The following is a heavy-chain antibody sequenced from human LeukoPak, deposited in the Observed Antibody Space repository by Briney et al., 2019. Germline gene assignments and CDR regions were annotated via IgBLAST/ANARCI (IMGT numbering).Heavy chain of an antibody. CDR3: ARDREDSSGSRDY. Sequence: GASVKVSCKASGYTLTGYYMHWVRQAPGQGLEWMGWINPNSGGTNYAQKFQGRVTMTRDTSISTAYMELSRLRSDDTAVYYCARDREDSSGSRDYWGQGTLVTVSS. D-gene: IGHD3-22*01. CDR1: GYTLTGYY. CDR2: INPNSGGT. V-gene: IGHV1-2*02. J-gene: IGHJ4*02.